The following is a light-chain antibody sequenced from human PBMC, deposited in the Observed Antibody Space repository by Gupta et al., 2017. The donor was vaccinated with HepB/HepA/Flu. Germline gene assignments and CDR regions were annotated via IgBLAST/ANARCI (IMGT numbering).Light chain of an antibody. V-gene: IGLV10-54*04. Sequence: QAGLTQPPSVSKGLRQTATLTCTGNSNNVGNQGAAWLQHHQGHPPKLLSYRNNNRAPGISERFSVSRSGNTASLTITGLQPDDEADYYCAAWDSSLSAVVFGGGTKLTVL. J-gene: IGLJ3*02. CDR2: RNN. CDR3: AAWDSSLSAVV. CDR1: SNNVGNQG.